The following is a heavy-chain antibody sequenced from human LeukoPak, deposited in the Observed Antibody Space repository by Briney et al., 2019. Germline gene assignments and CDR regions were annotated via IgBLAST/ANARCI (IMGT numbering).Heavy chain of an antibody. J-gene: IGHJ5*02. V-gene: IGHV4-34*01. CDR1: GGSFSGYY. CDR3: ARGRITMVRGVIGGSWFDP. D-gene: IGHD3-10*01. CDR2: INHSGST. Sequence: KPSETLSLTCAGYGGSFSGYYWSWIRQPPGKGLEWIGEINHSGSTNYNPSLKSRVTISVDTSKNQFSLKLSSVTAADTAVYYCARGRITMVRGVIGGSWFDPWGQGTLVTVSS.